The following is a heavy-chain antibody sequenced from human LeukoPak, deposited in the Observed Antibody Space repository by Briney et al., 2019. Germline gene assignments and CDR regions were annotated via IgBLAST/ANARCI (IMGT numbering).Heavy chain of an antibody. CDR1: GYTFTNFG. CDR3: ARDRVVVAANVYYGMDV. CDR2: ISAYNGNT. D-gene: IGHD2-15*01. Sequence: GASVKVSCKASGYTFTNFGISWVRQAPGQGLEWMGWISAYNGNTNYAQKLQGRVTMTTDTSTSTAYMELRSLRFDDTAVYYCARDRVVVAANVYYGMDVWGQGTTVTVSS. V-gene: IGHV1-18*01. J-gene: IGHJ6*02.